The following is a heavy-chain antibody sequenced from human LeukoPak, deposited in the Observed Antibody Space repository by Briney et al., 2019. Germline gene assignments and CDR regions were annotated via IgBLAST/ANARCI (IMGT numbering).Heavy chain of an antibody. D-gene: IGHD6-19*01. CDR1: GYTFTGYC. CDR3: ARDRVGSGWPRPFYFEN. V-gene: IGHV1-2*02. J-gene: IGHJ4*02. CDR2: INPNIGAT. Sequence: GASVKVSCKPSGYTFTGYCLHWVRQAPGQALEWMGWINPNIGATMYAQKFQGRVTMTRDTSISTAYMELNSLRSDDTAVYYCARDRVGSGWPRPFYFENWGQGTLVTVSS.